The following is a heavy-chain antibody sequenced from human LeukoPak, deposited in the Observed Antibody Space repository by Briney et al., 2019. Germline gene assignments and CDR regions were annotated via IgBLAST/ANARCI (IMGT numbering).Heavy chain of an antibody. V-gene: IGHV1-24*01. J-gene: IGHJ4*02. CDR3: AIGLGSSGPLGY. CDR2: FDPEDGET. Sequence: GASVKVSCKVSGYTLTELSMHWVRQAPGKGLEWMGGFDPEDGETIYAQRFQGRVTMTEDTSTDTAYMELSSLRSGDTAVYYCAIGLGSSGPLGYWGQGALVTVSS. D-gene: IGHD6-19*01. CDR1: GYTLTELS.